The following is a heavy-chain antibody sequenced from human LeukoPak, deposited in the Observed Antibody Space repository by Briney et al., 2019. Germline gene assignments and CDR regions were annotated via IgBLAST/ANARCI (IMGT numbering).Heavy chain of an antibody. J-gene: IGHJ4*02. D-gene: IGHD3-22*01. CDR2: ISYDGSNK. CDR1: GFTFNTYP. Sequence: GGSLRLSCAASGFTFNTYPMHWVRQAPGEGLEWVAVISYDGSNKYYADSVKGRFTISRDNSKDTLYLQMNSLRAEDTAVYYCAKDLFRMIVVVNPLDYWGQGTLVTVSS. CDR3: AKDLFRMIVVVNPLDY. V-gene: IGHV3-30*04.